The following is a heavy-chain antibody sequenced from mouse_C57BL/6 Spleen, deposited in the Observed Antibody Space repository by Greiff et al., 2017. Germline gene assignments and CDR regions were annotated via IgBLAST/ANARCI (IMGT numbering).Heavy chain of an antibody. J-gene: IGHJ3*01. CDR2: ISYDGSN. V-gene: IGHV3-6*01. Sequence: EVKLQASGPGLVKPSQSLSLTCSVTGYSITSGYYWNWIRQFPGNKLEWMGYISYDGSNNYNPSLKNRISITRDTSKNQFFLKLNSVTTEDTATYYCARDGYDGFGLAYWGQGTLVTVSA. D-gene: IGHD2-2*01. CDR1: GYSITSGYY. CDR3: ARDGYDGFGLAY.